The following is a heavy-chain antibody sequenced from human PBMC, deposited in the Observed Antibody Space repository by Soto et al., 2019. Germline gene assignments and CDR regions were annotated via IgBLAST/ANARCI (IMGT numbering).Heavy chain of an antibody. D-gene: IGHD2-15*01. Sequence: QVQLVQSGAEVKKPGASVKVSCKASGYTFTSYGISWVRQAPGQGLDWMGWISAYNGNTKYAQDLQGRVTMTTDTSTSTAYMELRSLRSDDTAVYYCARFSGGSYNTYYYYYGMDVWGQGTTVTGSS. CDR3: ARFSGGSYNTYYYYYGMDV. CDR1: GYTFTSYG. V-gene: IGHV1-18*04. J-gene: IGHJ6*02. CDR2: ISAYNGNT.